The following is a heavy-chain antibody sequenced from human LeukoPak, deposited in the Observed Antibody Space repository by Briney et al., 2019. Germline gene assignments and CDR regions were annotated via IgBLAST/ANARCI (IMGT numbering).Heavy chain of an antibody. CDR3: ARRFSSHTATGHYYYYYMDV. CDR1: GYSFTSYW. V-gene: IGHV5-51*01. D-gene: IGHD5-12*01. CDR2: IYPGDSDT. Sequence: GESLKISCKGSGYSFTSYWIGWVRQMPGKGLEWMGIIYPGDSDTRYSPSFQGQVTISADKPISTAYLQWSSLKASDTAMYYCARRFSSHTATGHYYYYYMDVWGKGTTVTVSS. J-gene: IGHJ6*03.